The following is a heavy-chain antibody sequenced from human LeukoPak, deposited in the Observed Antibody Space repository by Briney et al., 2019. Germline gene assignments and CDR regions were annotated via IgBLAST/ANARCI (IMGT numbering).Heavy chain of an antibody. D-gene: IGHD2-15*01. Sequence: SETLSLTCTVSGGSISSSSYYWGWIRQPPGKGLEWIGSIYYSGSTYYNPSLKSRVTISVDTSKNQFSLKLSSVTAADTAVYYCARATISTPGYCSGGSCQRRLYYYYYYMDVWGKGTTVTVSS. CDR3: ARATISTPGYCSGGSCQRRLYYYYYYMDV. J-gene: IGHJ6*03. V-gene: IGHV4-39*07. CDR1: GGSISSSSYY. CDR2: IYYSGST.